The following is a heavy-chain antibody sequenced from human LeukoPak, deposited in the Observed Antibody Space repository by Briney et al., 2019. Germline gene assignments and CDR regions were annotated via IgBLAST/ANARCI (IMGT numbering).Heavy chain of an antibody. D-gene: IGHD3-10*01. J-gene: IGHJ4*02. V-gene: IGHV1-3*01. CDR3: ARANTMVRGVIPYFDY. CDR1: GYTFTSYA. CDR2: INAGNGNT. Sequence: ASVKVSCKASGYTFTSYAMHWVRQAPGQRLEWMGWINAGNGNTEYSQKFQGRVTITRDTSASTAYMELSSLRSEDTAVYYCARANTMVRGVIPYFDYWGQGTLVTVSS.